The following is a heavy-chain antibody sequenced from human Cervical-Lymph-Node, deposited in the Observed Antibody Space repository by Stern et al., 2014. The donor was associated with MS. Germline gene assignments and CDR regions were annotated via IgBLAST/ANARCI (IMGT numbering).Heavy chain of an antibody. CDR1: GGTFSNYA. CDR3: AGGAVPAIGKIDY. Sequence: VQLEESGAEVKKPGSSVKVSCKASGGTFSNYAISWVRQAPGQGPEWIGMIIPMFDTANYAQKLQGRVTITADESASTAHMELTSLRSDDTAVYYCAGGAVPAIGKIDYWGQGTLITVSS. J-gene: IGHJ4*02. D-gene: IGHD5-12*01. CDR2: IIPMFDTA. V-gene: IGHV1-69*18.